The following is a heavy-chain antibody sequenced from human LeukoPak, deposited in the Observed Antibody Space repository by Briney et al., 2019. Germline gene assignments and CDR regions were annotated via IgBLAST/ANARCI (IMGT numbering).Heavy chain of an antibody. J-gene: IGHJ4*02. CDR2: VYHTGTS. CDR3: TRVVNGGHLDY. CDR1: GASINDYY. Sequence: PSETLSLTCSVSGASINDYYWTWIRQPPGKGLEWIGYVYHTGTSGYHPSLKSRVAMSLDTSKNQVSLKLRSVTAADTAVYFCTRVVNGGHLDYWGQGTLVTVSS. V-gene: IGHV4-59*01. D-gene: IGHD2-8*01.